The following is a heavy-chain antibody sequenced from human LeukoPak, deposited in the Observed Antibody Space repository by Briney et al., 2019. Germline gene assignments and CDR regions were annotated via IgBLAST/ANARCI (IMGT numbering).Heavy chain of an antibody. CDR3: ARLRGGREEGLPNQDYGDYVYFDY. CDR2: IYPGDSET. D-gene: IGHD4-17*01. V-gene: IGHV5-51*01. CDR1: GYSFTSYW. Sequence: GESLKISCKGSGYSFTSYWIGWVRQMPGKGLEWMGIIYPGDSETRYSPSFQGQVTISADKSISTAYLQRSSLKASDTAMYYCARLRGGREEGLPNQDYGDYVYFDYWGQGTLVTVSS. J-gene: IGHJ4*02.